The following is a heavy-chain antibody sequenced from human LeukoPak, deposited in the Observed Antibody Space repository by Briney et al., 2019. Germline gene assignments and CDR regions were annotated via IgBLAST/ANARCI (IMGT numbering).Heavy chain of an antibody. CDR1: GNSFTTYW. J-gene: IGHJ4*02. Sequence: GESLKISCKISGNSFTTYWIGWVRQMPGKGLEWMGIIYPGDSDTIYSPSFQGQVTISADRSIKTAYLRWSSLKASDTAMYYCASPRGHYDSSAFDFWGQGTLVTVSS. CDR2: IYPGDSDT. CDR3: ASPRGHYDSSAFDF. V-gene: IGHV5-51*01. D-gene: IGHD3-22*01.